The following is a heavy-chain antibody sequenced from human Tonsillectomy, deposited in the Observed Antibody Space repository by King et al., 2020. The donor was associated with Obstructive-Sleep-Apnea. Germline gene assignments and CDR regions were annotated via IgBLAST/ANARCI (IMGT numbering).Heavy chain of an antibody. CDR3: ARGHVDTAMVYFSYGMDV. V-gene: IGHV1-69*04. CDR1: GGTFSSYA. J-gene: IGHJ6*02. Sequence: QLVQSGAEVKKPGSSVKVSCKASGGTFSSYAISWVRQAPGQGLEWMGRIIPILGIANYAQKFQGRVTITADKSTSTAYMELSSLRSEDTAVYYCARGHVDTAMVYFSYGMDVWGQGTTVTVSS. CDR2: IIPILGIA. D-gene: IGHD5-18*01.